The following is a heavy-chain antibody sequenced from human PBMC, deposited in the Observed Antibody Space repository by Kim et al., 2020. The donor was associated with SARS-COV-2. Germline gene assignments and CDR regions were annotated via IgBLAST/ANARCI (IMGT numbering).Heavy chain of an antibody. D-gene: IGHD3-10*01. Sequence: SETLSLTCTVSGGSISSSSYYWGWIRQPPGKGLEWIGSIYYSGSTYYNPSLKSLVTISVDTSKNQFSLRLSSVTAADTAVYYCASLSSAHDVLLWFRELPYFDYSGQGAQVSVSS. CDR2: IYYSGST. J-gene: IGHJ4*02. V-gene: IGHV4-39*01. CDR1: GGSISSSSYY. CDR3: ASLSSAHDVLLWFRELPYFDY.